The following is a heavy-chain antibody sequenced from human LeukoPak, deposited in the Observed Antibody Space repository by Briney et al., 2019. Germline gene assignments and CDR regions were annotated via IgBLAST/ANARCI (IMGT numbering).Heavy chain of an antibody. Sequence: GESLKISCEGSGYTFSSYWIGWVRQMPGKGLGWMGIVYPGDSDTRYSPSFQGQVTISADKSISTAYLQWSSLKASDTAMYFCARADSRSYYMDVWGKGTTVTVSS. CDR1: GYTFSSYW. J-gene: IGHJ6*03. CDR3: ARADSRSYYMDV. D-gene: IGHD2-15*01. CDR2: VYPGDSDT. V-gene: IGHV5-51*01.